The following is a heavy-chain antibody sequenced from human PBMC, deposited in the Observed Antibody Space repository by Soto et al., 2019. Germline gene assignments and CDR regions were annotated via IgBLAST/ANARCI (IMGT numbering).Heavy chain of an antibody. D-gene: IGHD1-26*01. Sequence: QVQLQESGTGLVKPSQTLSLPCTVSVGSLSSGGYYWRWLRQHPGKGMEWIGYIYYSGSTYYNPSHKSLVTISVDTSTIQFALKLRSVTAADTAVYYCARRTTPEHYYFDYWGQGTLVTVSS. V-gene: IGHV4-31*01. CDR2: IYYSGST. CDR3: ARRTTPEHYYFDY. CDR1: VGSLSSGGYY. J-gene: IGHJ4*02.